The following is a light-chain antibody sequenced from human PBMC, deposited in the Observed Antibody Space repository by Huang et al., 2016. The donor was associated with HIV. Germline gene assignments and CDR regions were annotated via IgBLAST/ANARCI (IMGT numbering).Light chain of an antibody. CDR3: QQSDRFPLT. CDR2: AAS. J-gene: IGKJ4*01. Sequence: DIQMTQSPSSVSASVGDKVTITCRASQDISTWLAWYQQKPSKAPKLLIFAASRLHDAVPPRFSGTGSGTSFTLTITNLQADDFATYYCQQSDRFPLTFGGGTRVDIK. CDR1: QDISTW. V-gene: IGKV1-12*01.